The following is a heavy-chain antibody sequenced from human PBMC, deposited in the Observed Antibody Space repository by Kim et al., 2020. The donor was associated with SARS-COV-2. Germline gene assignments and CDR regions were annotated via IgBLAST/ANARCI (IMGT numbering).Heavy chain of an antibody. CDR3: ARSKMADVFDY. CDR1: GGSISSSSYY. Sequence: SETLSLTCTVSGGSISSSSYYWGWIRQPPGKGLEWIGSIYYSGSTYYNPSLKSRVTISVDTSKNQFSLKLSSVTAADTAVYYCARSKMADVFDYWGQGTLVTVSS. D-gene: IGHD6-19*01. CDR2: IYYSGST. J-gene: IGHJ4*02. V-gene: IGHV4-39*01.